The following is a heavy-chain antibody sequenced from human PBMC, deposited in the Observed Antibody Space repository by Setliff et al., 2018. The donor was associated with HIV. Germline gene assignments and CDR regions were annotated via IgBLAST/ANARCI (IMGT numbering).Heavy chain of an antibody. CDR1: GGSFSDYY. CDR3: ARDRSKYGTGSSAYNWFDP. D-gene: IGHD3-16*01. V-gene: IGHV4-34*01. Sequence: PSETLSLTCAVYGGSFSDYYWTWIRQPPGKGLEWIGEINDSGSTNYNPSLKSRVTMSVDTTKNQFSLKLNSVTAADTAVYFCARDRSKYGTGSSAYNWFDPWGLGTLVTVSS. J-gene: IGHJ5*02. CDR2: INDSGST.